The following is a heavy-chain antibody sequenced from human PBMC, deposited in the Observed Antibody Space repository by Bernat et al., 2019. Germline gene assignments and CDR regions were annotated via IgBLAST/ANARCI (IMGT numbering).Heavy chain of an antibody. D-gene: IGHD2-15*01. J-gene: IGHJ6*03. CDR2: MHYGGST. V-gene: IGHV4-59*01. Sequence: QVQLQESGPGLVKPSETLSLTCTVSGDSLSNYYWSWIRQSPGKGLEWIAYMHYGGSTDYNPSLKSRVTVSVDRSKNHLSLKLSPVTAADTAVYYCASVPLVCSDGTCYYYVDVWGKGTTVTVSS. CDR3: ASVPLVCSDGTCYYYVDV. CDR1: GDSLSNYY.